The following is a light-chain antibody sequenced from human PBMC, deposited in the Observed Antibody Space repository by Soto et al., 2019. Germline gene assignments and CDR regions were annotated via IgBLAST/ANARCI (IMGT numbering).Light chain of an antibody. J-gene: IGKJ2*03. CDR2: DIS. CDR1: PGVNATY. Sequence: EIVLTQSPATLYLSPGERATLSCRASPGVNATYLAWYQQSPGQAPSLLIFDISRRATGVPDRFSGSGSGTDVTLTINGVEPEDFAMYYCQQYGTARFSFGQGTKVEIK. V-gene: IGKV3-20*01. CDR3: QQYGTARFS.